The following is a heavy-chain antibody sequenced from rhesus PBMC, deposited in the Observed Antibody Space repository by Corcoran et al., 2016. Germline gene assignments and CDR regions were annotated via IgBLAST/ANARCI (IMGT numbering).Heavy chain of an antibody. Sequence: QVQLQASGPGLVKPSETLSLTCTVSGGSISSNYYYWTWIRQAPGMGLEWIGYSSYSGNTNYNPSLKSRVTILRDTSKNQFSLKLNSVTAADTAVYYCAGTSSYDVWGRGVLVTVSS. V-gene: IGHV4-122*02. J-gene: IGHJ5-2*02. D-gene: IGHD4-4*01. CDR2: SSYSGNT. CDR1: GGSISSNYYY. CDR3: AGTSSYDV.